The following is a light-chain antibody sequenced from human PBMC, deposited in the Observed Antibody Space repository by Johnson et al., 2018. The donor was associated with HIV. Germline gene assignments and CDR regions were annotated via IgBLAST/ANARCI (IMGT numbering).Light chain of an antibody. J-gene: IGLJ1*01. CDR2: ENN. CDR3: GRWDDSLSTYV. Sequence: QSVLTQPPSVSAAPGQKVTISCSGSSSNIGNNYVSWYQKLPGTAPKLLIYENNKRPSGIPDRFSGSKSGTSDTLGITGLQTGDEADYYCGRWDDSLSTYVFGTGTKVTVL. CDR1: SSNIGNNY. V-gene: IGLV1-51*02.